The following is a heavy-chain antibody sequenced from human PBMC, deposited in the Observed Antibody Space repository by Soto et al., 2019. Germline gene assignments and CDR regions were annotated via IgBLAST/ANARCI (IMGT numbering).Heavy chain of an antibody. CDR3: KRGVAGNWLNP. CDR1: GASISNFY. D-gene: IGHD6-19*01. V-gene: IGHV4-59*01. Sequence: SETLSLTCTVSGASISNFYWSWIRQPPGKGLEWIGYTYYTGSTNYNPSLKGRVTISLDTSNHQFSLILDSLTAADTAMYYCKRGVAGNWLNPWGQGPLVTVSS. CDR2: TYYTGST. J-gene: IGHJ5*02.